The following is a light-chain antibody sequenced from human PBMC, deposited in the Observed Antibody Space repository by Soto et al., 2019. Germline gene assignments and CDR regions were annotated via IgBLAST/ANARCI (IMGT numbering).Light chain of an antibody. Sequence: EIVLTQSPGTLSLSPGERATLSCRASQTVSRSLAWYQQKPGQTPRLLIYDVSNRATGIPARFSGSGSGTDFTLSVSSLEPEEFAVYYCQQRINWPLTFGVHTQVEI. J-gene: IGKJ4*01. V-gene: IGKV3-11*01. CDR2: DVS. CDR1: QTVSRS. CDR3: QQRINWPLT.